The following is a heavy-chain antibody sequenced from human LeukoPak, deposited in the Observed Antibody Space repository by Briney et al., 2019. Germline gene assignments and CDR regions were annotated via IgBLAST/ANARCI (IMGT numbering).Heavy chain of an antibody. D-gene: IGHD6-13*01. CDR1: GFTFSNYW. J-gene: IGHJ4*02. CDR2: IKQDGSEK. V-gene: IGHV3-7*01. CDR3: AREWQGGIAAAGTRIEGDY. Sequence: GGSLRLSCTASGFTFSNYWMGWVRQAPGKGLEWVANIKQDGSEKNYVDSVKGRFTISRDNAENSLFLQMNSLRVEDTAVYYCAREWQGGIAAAGTRIEGDYWGQGTLVAVSS.